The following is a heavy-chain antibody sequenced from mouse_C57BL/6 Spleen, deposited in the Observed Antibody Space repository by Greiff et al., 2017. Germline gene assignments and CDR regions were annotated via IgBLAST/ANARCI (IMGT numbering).Heavy chain of an antibody. V-gene: IGHV1-64*01. J-gene: IGHJ4*01. D-gene: IGHD2-3*01. CDR1: GYTFTSYW. CDR2: IHPDSGST. Sequence: QVQLQQPGAELVKPGASVKLSCKASGYTFTSYWMHWVKQRPGQGLEWIGMIHPDSGSTNYNEKFKGKAILTADKSSSTAYMELRSLTSEDSAVXYCTRSYDGNAMDYWGQGTSVTVSS. CDR3: TRSYDGNAMDY.